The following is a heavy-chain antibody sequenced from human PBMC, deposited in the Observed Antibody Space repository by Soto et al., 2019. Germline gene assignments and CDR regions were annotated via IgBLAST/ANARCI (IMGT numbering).Heavy chain of an antibody. Sequence: PSETLSLTCSVSGDSIGNSRFYWAWIRQPPGEGLEWIGSIYHTGNAYYNPSLKSRVTIFVDTSKNQFSLKLTSVTAADTALYYCARDYFDSSDYTTNWFDPWGQGTLVTVSS. V-gene: IGHV4-39*01. D-gene: IGHD3-22*01. CDR3: ARDYFDSSDYTTNWFDP. CDR1: GDSIGNSRFY. CDR2: IYHTGNA. J-gene: IGHJ5*02.